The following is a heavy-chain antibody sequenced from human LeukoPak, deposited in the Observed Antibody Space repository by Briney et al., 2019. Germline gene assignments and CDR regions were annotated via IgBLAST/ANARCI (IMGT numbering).Heavy chain of an antibody. CDR3: ARPRRFGDYFDY. CDR1: RFTFSSYS. J-gene: IGHJ4*02. D-gene: IGHD3-10*01. CDR2: ISSSSSYI. Sequence: GGSLRLSCAAPRFTFSSYSMNWVRQAPGKGLEWVSSISSSSSYIYYADSVKGRFTISRDNAKNSLYLQMNSLRAEDTAVYYCARPRRFGDYFDYWGQGTLVTVSS. V-gene: IGHV3-21*01.